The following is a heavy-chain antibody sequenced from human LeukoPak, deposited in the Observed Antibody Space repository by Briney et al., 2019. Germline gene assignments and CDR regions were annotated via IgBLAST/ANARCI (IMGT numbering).Heavy chain of an antibody. CDR2: IYYSGST. V-gene: IGHV4-39*07. J-gene: IGHJ4*02. CDR1: GGSIRNSDYY. CDR3: ARGDTAMYY. D-gene: IGHD5-18*01. Sequence: PSETLSLTCTVSGGSIRNSDYYWGWIRQPPGKGLECIGIIYYSGSTYYNPSLKSRVTISVDTSKNQFSLKLSSVTAADTAVYYCARGDTAMYYWGQGTLVTVSS.